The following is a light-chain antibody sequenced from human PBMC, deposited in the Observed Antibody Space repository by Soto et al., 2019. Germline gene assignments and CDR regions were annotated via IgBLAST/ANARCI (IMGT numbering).Light chain of an antibody. Sequence: ETAMTQSPVTLSLSPGERATLSCRASQTVGDNVAWYRQKPGQPPSLLIYGASTRAPGVPARFSGSGSGTDFILIISSLQSEDFGFYYCQQYNNWPLGTFGQGTRVEI. CDR3: QQYNNWPLGT. J-gene: IGKJ1*01. CDR1: QTVGDN. CDR2: GAS. V-gene: IGKV3-15*01.